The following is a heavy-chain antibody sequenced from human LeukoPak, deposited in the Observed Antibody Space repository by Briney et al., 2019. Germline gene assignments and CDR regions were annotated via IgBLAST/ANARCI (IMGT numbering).Heavy chain of an antibody. CDR1: GFTFSSYW. D-gene: IGHD6-19*01. Sequence: GGSLRLSCAASGFTFSSYWMSWVRQAPGKGLEWVANIKQDGSEKYYVDSVKGRFTISRDNAKNSLYLQMNSLRAEDTAVYYCAREGYSSGWYIGEAFDYWGQGTLVTVSS. V-gene: IGHV3-7*01. CDR2: IKQDGSEK. J-gene: IGHJ4*02. CDR3: AREGYSSGWYIGEAFDY.